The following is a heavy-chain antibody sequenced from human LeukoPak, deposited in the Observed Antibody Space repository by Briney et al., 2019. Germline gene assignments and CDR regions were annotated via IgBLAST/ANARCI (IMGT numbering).Heavy chain of an antibody. CDR1: GDSISSGTYY. J-gene: IGHJ4*02. V-gene: IGHV4-31*03. D-gene: IGHD6-19*01. CDR2: TYHSGST. CDR3: ASSYSSGWYRPFDY. Sequence: SQTLSLNCTVSGDSISSGTYYWSWIRQLPGKGLEWIGYTYHSGSTYYNPSLKSRLTISVDTSKNQFSLNLSSVTAADTAVYYCASSYSSGWYRPFDYWGQGTLVTVSS.